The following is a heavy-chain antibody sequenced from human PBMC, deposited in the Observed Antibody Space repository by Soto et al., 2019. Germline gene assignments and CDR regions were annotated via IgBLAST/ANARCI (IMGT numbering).Heavy chain of an antibody. CDR2: ISSSGSTI. CDR1: GFSFNTYE. Sequence: EVQLVESGGGLVQPGGSLRLSCAASGFSFNTYEMNWVRQAPGKGLEWVSYISSSGSTIYYADSVKGRFTVARDNGKNSLYLQMNSLRAEDTAVYYCAYGGSCDYWGQGTQVTVSS. D-gene: IGHD1-26*01. V-gene: IGHV3-48*03. J-gene: IGHJ4*02. CDR3: AYGGSCDY.